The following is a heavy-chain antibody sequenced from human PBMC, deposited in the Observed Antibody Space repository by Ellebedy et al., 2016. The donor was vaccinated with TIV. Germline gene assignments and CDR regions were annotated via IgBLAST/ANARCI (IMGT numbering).Heavy chain of an antibody. CDR1: GGSIGSGYYY. Sequence: SETLSLXCTVSGGSIGSGYYYWGWIRQSPGKGLEWIGSNYFNGDTYYNPSLKSRVTISVDMSRIQFFLSLRSVTAADTAVYYCARAPESWGQGMLVTVSS. V-gene: IGHV4-39*07. CDR2: NYFNGDT. J-gene: IGHJ5*02. CDR3: ARAPES.